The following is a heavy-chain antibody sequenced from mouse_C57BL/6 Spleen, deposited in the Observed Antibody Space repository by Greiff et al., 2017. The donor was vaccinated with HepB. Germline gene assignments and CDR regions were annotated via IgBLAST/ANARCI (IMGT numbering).Heavy chain of an antibody. CDR1: GYTFTDYY. D-gene: IGHD2-4*01. Sequence: EVQLQQSGPVLVKPGASVKMSCKASGYTFTDYYMNWVKQSHGKSLEWIGVINPYNGGTSYNQKFKGKATLTVDKSSSTAYMELNSLTSEDSAVYYCASSYDYDDYAMEYWGQGTSVTVSS. CDR3: ASSYDYDDYAMEY. CDR2: INPYNGGT. V-gene: IGHV1-19*01. J-gene: IGHJ4*01.